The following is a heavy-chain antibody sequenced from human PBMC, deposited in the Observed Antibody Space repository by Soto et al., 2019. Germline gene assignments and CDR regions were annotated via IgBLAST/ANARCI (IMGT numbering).Heavy chain of an antibody. Sequence: QLQLQESGPGLVKPSETLSLTCTVSGGSISSSSYYWGWIRQPPGKGLEWIGSISSSGSTYYKPSLKSQVAMSVDTSNNQCSIKLTSVTAADTAVDYCARRYWCSFDYWGQGTLVTVSS. CDR3: ARRYWCSFDY. V-gene: IGHV4-39*01. J-gene: IGHJ4*02. D-gene: IGHD2-8*02. CDR1: GGSISSSSYY. CDR2: ISSSGST.